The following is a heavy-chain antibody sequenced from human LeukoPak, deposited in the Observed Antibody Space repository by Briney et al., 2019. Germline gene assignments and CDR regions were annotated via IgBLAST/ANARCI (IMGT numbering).Heavy chain of an antibody. D-gene: IGHD6-13*01. CDR2: ISGSGGST. J-gene: IGHJ4*02. CDR1: GFTFSSYA. Sequence: GGSLRLSCAASGFTFSSYAMSWVRQPPGKGLEWVSAISGSGGSTFYADPVRGRFTISRDNAKNSLYLQMNSLTAEDTAVYYCATDLGSSRPNFWGQGILVTVSS. V-gene: IGHV3-23*01. CDR3: ATDLGSSRPNF.